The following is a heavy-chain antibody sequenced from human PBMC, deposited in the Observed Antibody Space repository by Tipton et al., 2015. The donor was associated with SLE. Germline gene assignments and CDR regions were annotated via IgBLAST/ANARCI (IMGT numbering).Heavy chain of an antibody. CDR1: GYSINNDNW. J-gene: IGHJ6*02. V-gene: IGHV4-28*01. Sequence: TLSLTCSVSGYSINNDNWWGWIRQPPGKALEWIGYFHYTGLTYYNPSLKSRVSMSLDTSRKQFSLKLNSVTAADTAVYYCARSQLSGDGTYYYYGMDVWGQGITVTVSS. D-gene: IGHD7-27*01. CDR2: FHYTGLT. CDR3: ARSQLSGDGTYYYYGMDV.